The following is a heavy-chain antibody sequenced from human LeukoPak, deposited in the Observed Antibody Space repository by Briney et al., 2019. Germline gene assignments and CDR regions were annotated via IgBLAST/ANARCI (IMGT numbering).Heavy chain of an antibody. D-gene: IGHD6-13*01. CDR1: GGTFSSYT. Sequence: SVKVSCKASGGTFSSYTISWVRQAPGQGLEWMGRIIPILGIANYAQKFQGRVTITADKSTSTAYMELSSLRAEDTAVYYCASGTTVSSSAAASFDYWGQGTLVTVSS. CDR2: IIPILGIA. J-gene: IGHJ4*02. V-gene: IGHV1-69*02. CDR3: ASGTTVSSSAAASFDY.